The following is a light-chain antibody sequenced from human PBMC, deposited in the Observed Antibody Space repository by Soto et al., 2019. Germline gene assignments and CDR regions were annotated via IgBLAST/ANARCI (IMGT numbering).Light chain of an antibody. CDR3: QQYDNWPPF. J-gene: IGKJ3*01. CDR1: QSVSTN. Sequence: EIVMTQSPATLSVSLGGRATFSCTASQSVSTNLAWYQQKPGQAPRLLIYGASTRATGVPARFSGSGSGTVFTLTISTLQSEDSGVYYCQQYDNWPPFFGPGTKVHIK. CDR2: GAS. V-gene: IGKV3-15*01.